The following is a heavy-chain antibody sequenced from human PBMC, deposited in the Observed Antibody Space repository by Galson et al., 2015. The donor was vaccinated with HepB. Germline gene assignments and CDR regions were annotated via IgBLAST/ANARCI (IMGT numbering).Heavy chain of an antibody. Sequence: SVKVSCKASGGTFSSYDISWVRQAPGQGLEWMGGIIPIFGTANYAQKFQGRVTITADESTSTAYMELSSLRSEDTAVYYCARDAPRWGRTMTRGAFDIWGQGTMVTVSS. V-gene: IGHV1-69*13. D-gene: IGHD4-17*01. CDR1: GGTFSSYD. CDR2: IIPIFGTA. CDR3: ARDAPRWGRTMTRGAFDI. J-gene: IGHJ3*02.